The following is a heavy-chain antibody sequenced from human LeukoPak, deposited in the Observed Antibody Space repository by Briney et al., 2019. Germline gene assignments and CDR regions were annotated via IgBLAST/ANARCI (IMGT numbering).Heavy chain of an antibody. CDR1: GLTFSSYW. CDR3: ARDPSDYYGSGSYALHYFDY. J-gene: IGHJ4*02. CDR2: IKQDRSEK. Sequence: GGSLRLSCAASGLTFSSYWMSWVRQAPGKGLEWVANIKQDRSEKYYVDSVKGRFTISRDNAKNSLYLQMNSLRAEDTAVYYCARDPSDYYGSGSYALHYFDYWGQGTLVTVSS. D-gene: IGHD3-10*01. V-gene: IGHV3-7*01.